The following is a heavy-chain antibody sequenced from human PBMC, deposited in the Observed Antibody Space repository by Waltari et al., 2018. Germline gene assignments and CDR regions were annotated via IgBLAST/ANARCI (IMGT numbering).Heavy chain of an antibody. Sequence: EVQLVQSGAAVKKPGATVKISCKASGYTFTDYYMHWLQQAPGKGLEWMGRVDPEDGETIYAEKFQGRVTITADTSTDTAYMELSSLRSEDTAVYYCATRGDSSGYYYVGWFDPWGQGTLVTVSS. CDR1: GYTFTDYY. D-gene: IGHD3-22*01. CDR3: ATRGDSSGYYYVGWFDP. CDR2: VDPEDGET. V-gene: IGHV1-69-2*01. J-gene: IGHJ5*02.